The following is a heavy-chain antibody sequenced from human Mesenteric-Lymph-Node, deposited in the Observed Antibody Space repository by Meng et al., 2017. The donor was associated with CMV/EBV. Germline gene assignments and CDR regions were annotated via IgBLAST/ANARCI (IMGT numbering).Heavy chain of an antibody. D-gene: IGHD2-2*01. V-gene: IGHV4-30-4*08. CDR3: ARTEDCSRTSCFTGFDP. Sequence: SIRSGNYYWSWIRQPPGKGLEWIGFIYHSGRTYYNPSLKSRLTISVDTSKNQFSLILTSVTAADTAVYYCARTEDCSRTSCFTGFDPWGQGTLVTVSS. CDR1: SIRSGNYY. CDR2: IYHSGRT. J-gene: IGHJ5*02.